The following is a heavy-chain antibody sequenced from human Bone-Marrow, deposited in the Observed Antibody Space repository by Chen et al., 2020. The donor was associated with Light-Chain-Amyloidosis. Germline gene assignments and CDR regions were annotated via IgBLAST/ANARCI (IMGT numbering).Heavy chain of an antibody. J-gene: IGHJ4*02. CDR1: GFTVSSNY. D-gene: IGHD2-8*01. V-gene: IGHV3-53*02. CDR3: ARGYCTNDGPSDGSCYPGVFDY. Sequence: EVQLVETGGGLIQPGGSLRLSCAASGFTVSSNYMSWVRQAPGKGLEWVSVIYTGGRTYYADSVKGRFTISRDNSKNTLYLQMNSLRAEDTAVYYCARGYCTNDGPSDGSCYPGVFDYWGQGTLVTVSS. CDR2: IYTGGRT.